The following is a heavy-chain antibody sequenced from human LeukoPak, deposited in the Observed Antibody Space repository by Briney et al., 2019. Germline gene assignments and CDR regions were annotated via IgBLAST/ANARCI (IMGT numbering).Heavy chain of an antibody. Sequence: SETLSLTCAVYGGSFSGYYWSWIRQPPGKGLEWIGEINHSGSTNYNPSLKSRVTISVDTSKNQFSLKLSFVTAADTAVYYCARVWFGELHRWFDPWGQGTLVTVSS. CDR2: INHSGST. CDR3: ARVWFGELHRWFDP. CDR1: GGSFSGYY. J-gene: IGHJ5*02. V-gene: IGHV4-34*01. D-gene: IGHD3-10*01.